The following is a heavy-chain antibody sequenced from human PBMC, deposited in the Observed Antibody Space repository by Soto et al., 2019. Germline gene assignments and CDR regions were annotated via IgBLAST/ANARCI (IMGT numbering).Heavy chain of an antibody. Sequence: SETLSLTCTVSGGSVSSGSYYWSWIRQPPGKGLEWIGYIYYSGSTNYSPSLKSRVTISVDTSKNQFSLKLSSVTAADTAVYYCARDSMTVVPDYYYYYGMDVWGQGTTVTVSS. D-gene: IGHD3-22*01. CDR2: IYYSGST. J-gene: IGHJ6*02. V-gene: IGHV4-61*01. CDR1: GGSVSSGSYY. CDR3: ARDSMTVVPDYYYYYGMDV.